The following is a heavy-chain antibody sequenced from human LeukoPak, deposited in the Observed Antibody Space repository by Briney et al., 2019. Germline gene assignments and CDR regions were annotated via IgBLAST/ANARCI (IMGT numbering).Heavy chain of an antibody. CDR1: GFPFSNAW. V-gene: IGHV3-30*18. J-gene: IGHJ6*02. CDR2: ISYDGSNK. CDR3: AKDRSYGMDV. Sequence: GGSLRLSCAASGFPFSNAWMNWVRQAPGKGLEWVAVISYDGSNKYYADSVKGRFTISRDNSKNTLYLQMNSLRAEDTAVYYCAKDRSYGMDVWGQGTTVTVSS.